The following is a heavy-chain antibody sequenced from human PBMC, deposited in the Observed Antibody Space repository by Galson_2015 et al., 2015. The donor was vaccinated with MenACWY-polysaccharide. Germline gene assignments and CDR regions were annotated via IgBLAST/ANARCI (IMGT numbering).Heavy chain of an antibody. Sequence: ETLSLTCTVSGGSISSSSYYWGWIRQPPGKGLEWIGSIYYSGSTNYNPSLKSRVTISVDTSKNQFSLKLSSVTAADTAVYYCARDGAYCGGDCYSGMGLDYWGQGTLVTVSS. CDR1: GGSISSSSYY. CDR3: ARDGAYCGGDCYSGMGLDY. CDR2: IYYSGST. D-gene: IGHD2-21*02. V-gene: IGHV4-39*07. J-gene: IGHJ4*02.